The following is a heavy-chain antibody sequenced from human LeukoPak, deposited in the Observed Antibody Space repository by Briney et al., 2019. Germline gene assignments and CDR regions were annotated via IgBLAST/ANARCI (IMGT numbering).Heavy chain of an antibody. CDR3: ASGTPGYSSSWYLY. CDR1: GGSISSSNHY. V-gene: IGHV4-39*07. CDR2: IYYSGST. Sequence: KPSETLSLTCTVSGGSISSSNHYWGWIRQPPGKGLEWIGHIYYSGSTYHNPSLKSRVTISVDTSKNQFSLKLSSVTAADTAVYYCASGTPGYSSSWYLYWGQGTLVTVSS. J-gene: IGHJ4*02. D-gene: IGHD6-13*01.